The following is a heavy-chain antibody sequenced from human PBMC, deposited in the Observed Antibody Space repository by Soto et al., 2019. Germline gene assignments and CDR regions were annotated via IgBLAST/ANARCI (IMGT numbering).Heavy chain of an antibody. CDR1: GFTFSSYG. CDR3: ARDQKSLLLWFAKNRDYYMDV. J-gene: IGHJ6*03. V-gene: IGHV3-33*01. CDR2: IWYDGSNK. D-gene: IGHD3-10*01. Sequence: PGGSLRLSCAASGFTFSSYGMHWVRQAPGKGLEWVAVIWYDGSNKYYADSVKGRFTISRDNSKNTLYLQMNSLRAEDTAVYYCARDQKSLLLWFAKNRDYYMDVWGKGTTVTVSS.